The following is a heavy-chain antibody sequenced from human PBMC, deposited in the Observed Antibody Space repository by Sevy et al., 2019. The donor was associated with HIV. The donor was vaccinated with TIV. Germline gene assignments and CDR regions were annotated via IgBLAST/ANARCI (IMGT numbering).Heavy chain of an antibody. Sequence: GGSLRLSCAASGFTFSYYYMHWVRQAPGKGLEWVATISLDGSNKHYADSLKGRFTISRDNFMSSLFLQMNSLRTEDTAVYYCALERLASDVSEYFQNWGQGTLVTVSS. D-gene: IGHD1-26*01. CDR3: ALERLASDVSEYFQN. J-gene: IGHJ1*01. CDR1: GFTFSYYY. V-gene: IGHV3-30*04. CDR2: ISLDGSNK.